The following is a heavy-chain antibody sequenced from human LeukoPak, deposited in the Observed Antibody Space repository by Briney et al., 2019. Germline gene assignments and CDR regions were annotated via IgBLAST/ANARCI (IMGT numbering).Heavy chain of an antibody. CDR3: ARGPYSYHSSGAFDI. Sequence: PSETLSLTCTVSGDSISSGDYYWSWIRQPAGKGLEWIGRISSSGSTNYNPSLKSRVTISVDTSKNQFSLKLSPVTAADTAVYFCARGPYSYHSSGAFDIWGQGTMVTVSS. J-gene: IGHJ3*02. CDR1: GDSISSGDYY. V-gene: IGHV4-61*02. CDR2: ISSSGST. D-gene: IGHD3-22*01.